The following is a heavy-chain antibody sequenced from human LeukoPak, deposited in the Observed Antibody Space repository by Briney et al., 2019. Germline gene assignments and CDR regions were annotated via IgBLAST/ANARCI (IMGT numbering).Heavy chain of an antibody. CDR1: GGSFSGYY. J-gene: IGHJ4*02. Sequence: PSETLSLTCAVYGGSFSGYYWSWIRQPPGKGLEWIGEINHSGSTNYNPSLKSRVTISVDTSKNQFSLKLSSVTAADTAVYYCASYYYDSSGLGYFDYWGQGTLVTVSS. D-gene: IGHD3-22*01. CDR2: INHSGST. V-gene: IGHV4-34*01. CDR3: ASYYYDSSGLGYFDY.